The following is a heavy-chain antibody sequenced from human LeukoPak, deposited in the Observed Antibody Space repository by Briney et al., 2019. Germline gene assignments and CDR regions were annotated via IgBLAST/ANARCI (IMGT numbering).Heavy chain of an antibody. J-gene: IGHJ6*03. Sequence: SETLSLTCTVSGGSISSSSYYWGWIRQPPGKGLEWIGSIYYSGSTYYNPSLKSRVTISVDTSKNQFSLKLSSVTAADTAVYYCARRGLEQQLVYYYYYYMDVWGKGTTVTVSS. D-gene: IGHD6-13*01. CDR1: GGSISSSSYY. CDR2: IYYSGST. CDR3: ARRGLEQQLVYYYYYYMDV. V-gene: IGHV4-39*01.